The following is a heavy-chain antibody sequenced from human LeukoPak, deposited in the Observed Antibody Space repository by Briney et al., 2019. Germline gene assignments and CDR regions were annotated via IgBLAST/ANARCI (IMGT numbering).Heavy chain of an antibody. Sequence: SQTLSLTCTVSGGSISSGSYYWSWIRQPAGKGLEWIGRIYTSGSTNYNPSLKSRVTISVDTSKKQFSLKLSSVTAADTAVYYCARGNDFWSGYLNYWGQGTLVTVSS. CDR2: IYTSGST. V-gene: IGHV4-61*02. J-gene: IGHJ4*02. D-gene: IGHD3-3*01. CDR1: GGSISSGSYY. CDR3: ARGNDFWSGYLNY.